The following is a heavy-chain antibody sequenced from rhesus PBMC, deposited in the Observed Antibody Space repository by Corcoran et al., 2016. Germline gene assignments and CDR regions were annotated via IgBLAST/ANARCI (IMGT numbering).Heavy chain of an antibody. J-gene: IGHJ4*01. CDR2: ISCSGEIP. CDR1: GGSIRSNY. CDR3: ARGVGALDY. V-gene: IGHV4-173*01. D-gene: IGHD1-44*01. Sequence: QLQLQESGPGLVKPSENLTLTCAVSGGSIRSNYWSWISQPPGKGLEWIGRISCSGEIPDYNPSLKSRVTISTDTSKNHFSLKLSSLTAADTAVYYCARGVGALDYWGQGVLVTVSS.